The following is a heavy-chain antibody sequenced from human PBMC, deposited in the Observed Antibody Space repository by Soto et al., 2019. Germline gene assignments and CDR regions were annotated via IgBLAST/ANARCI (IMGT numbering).Heavy chain of an antibody. Sequence: QVQLQESGPGLVKPSGTLSLTCAVSGGSISSSNWWTWVRQPPGKGLEWVGEIYHSGSTNYNPSLKSRVTISKDNSKNPSSLKLSSVTAADTAVYYCATRATYSYDSSGFYWGQGTLVTVSS. D-gene: IGHD3-22*01. J-gene: IGHJ4*02. CDR2: IYHSGST. V-gene: IGHV4-4*02. CDR1: GGSISSSNW. CDR3: ATRATYSYDSSGFY.